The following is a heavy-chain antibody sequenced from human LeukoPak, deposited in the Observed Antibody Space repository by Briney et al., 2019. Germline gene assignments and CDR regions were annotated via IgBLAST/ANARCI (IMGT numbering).Heavy chain of an antibody. D-gene: IGHD3-10*01. V-gene: IGHV1-8*01. Sequence: ASVKVSCKVSGYAFTSYDINWVRQAPGQGLEWMGWMNPNSGNTSYAPKFQGRVNMTRNTSISTAYMEVSSLRSEDTAVYYCARSGSGSDIWGQGTMVTVSS. CDR2: MNPNSGNT. CDR1: GYAFTSYD. J-gene: IGHJ3*02. CDR3: ARSGSGSDI.